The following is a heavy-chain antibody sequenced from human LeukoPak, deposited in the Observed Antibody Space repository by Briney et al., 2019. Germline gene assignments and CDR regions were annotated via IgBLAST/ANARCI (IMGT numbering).Heavy chain of an antibody. Sequence: SQTLSLTCTVSGGSISSGGDCWSLIRQHPGKGLEWIGYIYYTGTTYYNPSLKSRLTISVDTSKNQFSLNLSSMTAADTAVYYCARAAWRGSNSRDAFDIWGQGTVVTVSS. J-gene: IGHJ3*02. CDR3: ARAAWRGSNSRDAFDI. CDR1: GGSISSGGDC. D-gene: IGHD4/OR15-4a*01. CDR2: IYYTGTT. V-gene: IGHV4-31*03.